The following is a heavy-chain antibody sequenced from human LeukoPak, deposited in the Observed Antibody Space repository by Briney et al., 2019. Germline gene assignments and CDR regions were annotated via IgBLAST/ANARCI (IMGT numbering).Heavy chain of an antibody. J-gene: IGHJ4*02. Sequence: GGSLRLSCAASGFTFSSYGMHWVRQAPGKGLEWVVVIWYDGSNKYYADSVKGRFTISRDNSKNTLYLQMNSLRAEDTAVYYCARDGAQSYYDILTGYYRAPDYWGQGTLVTVSS. CDR1: GFTFSSYG. CDR2: IWYDGSNK. CDR3: ARDGAQSYYDILTGYYRAPDY. D-gene: IGHD3-9*01. V-gene: IGHV3-33*01.